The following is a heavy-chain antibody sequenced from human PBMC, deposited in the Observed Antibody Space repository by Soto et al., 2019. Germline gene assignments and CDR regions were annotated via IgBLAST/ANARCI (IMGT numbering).Heavy chain of an antibody. CDR2: IYWDDDN. J-gene: IGHJ5*02. CDR3: ARYVATSPAGWFEP. V-gene: IGHV2-5*02. Sequence: QITLKESGPTLVKPTQTLTLTCTFSGFSLSTNGEAVGWFRQSQGKALEWLVLIYWDDDNRYNPTLRTRLSTTKDTSKNQVVLTLTNMDPVDTATYYCARYVATSPAGWFEPWGQGIPVTVSS. CDR1: GFSLSTNGEA. D-gene: IGHD3-10*02.